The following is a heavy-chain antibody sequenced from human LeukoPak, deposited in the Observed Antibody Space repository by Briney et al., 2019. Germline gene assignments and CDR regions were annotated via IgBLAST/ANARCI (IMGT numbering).Heavy chain of an antibody. CDR1: GFTVSSNY. CDR2: IYDGGTT. Sequence: GGSLRLSCAASGFTVSSNYMSSVRQAPGKGLEWVSVIYDGGTTYYADSVKGRFTISRDNSKNTLSLQMDSLRAEDTAVYYCAREGYSSGWSFDYWGQGTLVTVSS. D-gene: IGHD6-19*01. J-gene: IGHJ4*02. CDR3: AREGYSSGWSFDY. V-gene: IGHV3-66*01.